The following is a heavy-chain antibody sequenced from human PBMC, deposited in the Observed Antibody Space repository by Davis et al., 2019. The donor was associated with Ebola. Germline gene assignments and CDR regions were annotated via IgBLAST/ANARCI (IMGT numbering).Heavy chain of an antibody. J-gene: IGHJ6*04. Sequence: ASVKVSCKASGYTFTSYGISGVRQAPGQGLDRMGRISAYNGNTNYAQKLQGRVTMTTDTSTSTAYMELSSLRSDDTAVYYCARVTTINYYYYGMDVWGKGTTVTVSS. CDR2: ISAYNGNT. CDR1: GYTFTSYG. V-gene: IGHV1-18*01. D-gene: IGHD4-11*01. CDR3: ARVTTINYYYYGMDV.